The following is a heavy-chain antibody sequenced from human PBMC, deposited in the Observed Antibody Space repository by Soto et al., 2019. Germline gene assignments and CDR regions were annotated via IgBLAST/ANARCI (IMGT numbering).Heavy chain of an antibody. Sequence: SVKVSCKASGGTFSSYTISWVRRAPGQGLEWMGRIIPILGIANYAQKFQGRVTITADKSTSTTYMELSSLRSEDTAVYYCARGQSIAAAGKGGEYYYYYMDVWGKGTTVTVSS. J-gene: IGHJ6*03. D-gene: IGHD6-13*01. CDR2: IIPILGIA. CDR1: GGTFSSYT. CDR3: ARGQSIAAAGKGGEYYYYYMDV. V-gene: IGHV1-69*02.